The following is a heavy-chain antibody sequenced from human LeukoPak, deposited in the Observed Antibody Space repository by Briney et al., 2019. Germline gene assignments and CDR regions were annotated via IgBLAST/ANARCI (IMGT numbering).Heavy chain of an antibody. V-gene: IGHV3-23*01. J-gene: IGHJ4*02. Sequence: GGSLRLSCAASGFTFSSYGMSWVRQAPGKGLEWVSAISGSGGSTYYADSVKGRFTISRDNSKNTLYLQMNSLRAEDTAVYYCAKRKSILWFGELYLFDYWGQGTLVTVSS. CDR3: AKRKSILWFGELYLFDY. CDR1: GFTFSSYG. D-gene: IGHD3-10*01. CDR2: ISGSGGST.